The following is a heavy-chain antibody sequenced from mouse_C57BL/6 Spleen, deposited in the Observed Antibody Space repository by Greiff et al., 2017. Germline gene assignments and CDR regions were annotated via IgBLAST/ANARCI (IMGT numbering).Heavy chain of an antibody. V-gene: IGHV1-64*01. Sequence: QVQLQQPGAELVKPGASVKLSCKASGYTFTSYWMHWVKQRPGQGLEWIGMINPNSGGTNYNEKFKSKATLTVDKSSSTAYMQLSSLTSEDSAVYYCRRDYGRRYYFDDRGKGPTLTVSS. D-gene: IGHD1-1*01. CDR2: INPNSGGT. J-gene: IGHJ2*01. CDR3: RRDYGRRYYFDD. CDR1: GYTFTSYW.